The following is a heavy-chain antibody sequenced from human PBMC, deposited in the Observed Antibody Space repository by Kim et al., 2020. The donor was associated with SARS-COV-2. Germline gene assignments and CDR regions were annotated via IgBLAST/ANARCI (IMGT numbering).Heavy chain of an antibody. D-gene: IGHD6-13*01. Sequence: GGSLRLSCAASGFTFSSYSMNWVRQAPGKGLEWVSSISSSSSYIYYADSVKGRFTISRDNAKNSLYLQMNSLRAEDTAVYYCARGSGSRIAAAGTLAGYYYYGMDVWGQGTTVTVSS. J-gene: IGHJ6*02. CDR1: GFTFSSYS. V-gene: IGHV3-21*01. CDR2: ISSSSSYI. CDR3: ARGSGSRIAAAGTLAGYYYYGMDV.